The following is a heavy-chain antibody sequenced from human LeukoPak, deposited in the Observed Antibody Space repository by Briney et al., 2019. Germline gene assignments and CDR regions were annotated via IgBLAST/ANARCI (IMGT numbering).Heavy chain of an antibody. V-gene: IGHV1-46*01. CDR3: ARVVGPYYYDSSGFDY. J-gene: IGHJ4*02. CDR2: INPSGGST. CDR1: GYTFTSYY. Sequence: ASVKVSCKASGYTFTSYYMHWVRQAPGQGLEWMGIINPSGGSTSYAQKFQGRVTMTRDMSTSTVYMELSSLRSEDTAVYYCARVVGPYYYDSSGFDYWGQGTLVTVSS. D-gene: IGHD3-22*01.